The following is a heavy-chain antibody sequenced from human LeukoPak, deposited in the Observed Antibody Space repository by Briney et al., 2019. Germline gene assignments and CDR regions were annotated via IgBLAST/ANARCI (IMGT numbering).Heavy chain of an antibody. CDR1: GFSVSNNY. CDR3: AGDSYGWDYFDY. J-gene: IGHJ4*02. V-gene: IGHV3-66*01. D-gene: IGHD5-18*01. Sequence: GGSLRLSCAASGFSVSNNYINWVRQAPGKGLEWVSVIYIGGTTYYADSAKGRFTISRDNSKNTVYLQMNSLRVEDTAVYYCAGDSYGWDYFDYWGQGTLVTVSS. CDR2: IYIGGTT.